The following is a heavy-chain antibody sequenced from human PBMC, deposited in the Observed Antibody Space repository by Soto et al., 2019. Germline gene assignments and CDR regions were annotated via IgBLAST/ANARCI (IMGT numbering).Heavy chain of an antibody. V-gene: IGHV4-59*01. D-gene: IGHD6-13*01. CDR3: ARISAYSSGWYTYYFDY. CDR2: FFYGGTS. Sequence: SETLSLTCTVSGGSTSSFYWGWIRQPPGKALEWIGYFFYGGTSNYNPSLRSRVTISGDTAENQLSLRLTSVTAADTAVYYCARISAYSSGWYTYYFDYWGHGILVTVSS. J-gene: IGHJ4*01. CDR1: GGSTSSFY.